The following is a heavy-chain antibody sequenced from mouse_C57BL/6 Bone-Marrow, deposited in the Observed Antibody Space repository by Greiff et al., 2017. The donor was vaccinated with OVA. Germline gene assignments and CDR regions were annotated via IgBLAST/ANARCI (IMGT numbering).Heavy chain of an antibody. J-gene: IGHJ3*01. CDR2: ISYDGSN. CDR1: GYSITSGYY. V-gene: IGHV3-6*01. CDR3: AREGYYGSRKFAY. D-gene: IGHD1-1*01. Sequence: EVQLVESGPGLVKPSQSLSLTCSVTGYSITSGYYWNWIRQFPGNKLEWMGYISYDGSNNYNPSLKNRISITRDTSKNQFFLKLNSVTTEDTATYYCAREGYYGSRKFAYWGQGTLVTVSA.